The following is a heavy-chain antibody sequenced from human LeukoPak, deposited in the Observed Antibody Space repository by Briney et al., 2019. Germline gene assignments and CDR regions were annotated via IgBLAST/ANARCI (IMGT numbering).Heavy chain of an antibody. Sequence: ASVKVSCTASGYTFTSYGISWVRQAPGQGLEWMGWISAYNGNTNYAQKLQGRVTMTTDTSTSTAYMELRSLRSDDTAVYYCARDSNWNDSPMIDYWGQGTLVTVSS. CDR2: ISAYNGNT. CDR1: GYTFTSYG. CDR3: ARDSNWNDSPMIDY. D-gene: IGHD1-1*01. J-gene: IGHJ4*02. V-gene: IGHV1-18*01.